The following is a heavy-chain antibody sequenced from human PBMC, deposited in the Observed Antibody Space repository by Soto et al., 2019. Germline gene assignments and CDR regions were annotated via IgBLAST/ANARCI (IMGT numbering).Heavy chain of an antibody. V-gene: IGHV3-7*01. J-gene: IGHJ3*02. Sequence: GGSLRLSCAASGFTFSSYWMSWVRQAPGKGLEWVANIKQDGSEKYYVDSVKGRFTISRDNAKNSLYLQMNSLRAEDTAVYYCARGDILTGYYAFDIWGQGTMVTVSS. CDR1: GFTFSSYW. D-gene: IGHD3-9*01. CDR3: ARGDILTGYYAFDI. CDR2: IKQDGSEK.